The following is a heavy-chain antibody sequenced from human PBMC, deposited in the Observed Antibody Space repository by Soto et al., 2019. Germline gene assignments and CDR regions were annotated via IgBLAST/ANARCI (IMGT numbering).Heavy chain of an antibody. V-gene: IGHV4-30-4*01. D-gene: IGHD3-3*01. CDR1: GGSSSSGDYY. Sequence: PSETMSLTCAVSGGSSSSGDYYWIWIRHPPGKGLEWIGYIYYSGSTYYNPSLKSRVTISVDTSKNQFSLKLSPVTAADTAVYYCARVGPFDFWSGYYPNWFDPWGQGTLVTVSS. CDR2: IYYSGST. CDR3: ARVGPFDFWSGYYPNWFDP. J-gene: IGHJ5*02.